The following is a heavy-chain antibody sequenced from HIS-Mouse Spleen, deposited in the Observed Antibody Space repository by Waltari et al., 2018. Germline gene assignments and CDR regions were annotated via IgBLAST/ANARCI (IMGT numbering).Heavy chain of an antibody. Sequence: QLQLQESGPGLVKPSETLSLTCTVSGGSISSSSYYWGWIRQPPGKGLEWIGSIYYSGTTYDNPSLKSRVTRSVDTSKNQFSLKLSSVTAADTAVYYCARDGYSGYGHDAFDIWGQGTMVTVSS. CDR1: GGSISSSSYY. D-gene: IGHD5-12*01. CDR2: IYYSGTT. CDR3: ARDGYSGYGHDAFDI. V-gene: IGHV4-39*07. J-gene: IGHJ3*02.